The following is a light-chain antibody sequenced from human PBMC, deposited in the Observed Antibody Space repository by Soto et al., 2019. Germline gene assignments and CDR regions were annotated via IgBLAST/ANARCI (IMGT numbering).Light chain of an antibody. V-gene: IGKV2-28*01. J-gene: IGKJ2*01. CDR1: QSLLHSNGYNY. CDR2: LGS. CDR3: MQALQTPLYT. Sequence: DIVMTQSPLSLPVTPGEPASISCRSSQSLLHSNGYNYLDWYLQKQGQSPQLLIYLGSNRASGVPDRFRGSGSGTEFTLKISRVEAEDVGVYYCMQALQTPLYTFGQGTKLELK.